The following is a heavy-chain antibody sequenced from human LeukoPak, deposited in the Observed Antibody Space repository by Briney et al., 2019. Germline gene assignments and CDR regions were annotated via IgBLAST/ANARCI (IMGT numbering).Heavy chain of an antibody. V-gene: IGHV1-2*02. CDR1: GYTFTGYY. Sequence: ASVKVSCKASGYTFTGYYMHWVRQAPGQGLEWMGWINPNSGGTNYAQKFQGRVTMTRVTSISTAYMELSRLRSDDTAVYYCARDPYRRLARPIPNWFDPWGQGTLVTVSS. J-gene: IGHJ5*02. CDR3: ARDPYRRLARPIPNWFDP. CDR2: INPNSGGT.